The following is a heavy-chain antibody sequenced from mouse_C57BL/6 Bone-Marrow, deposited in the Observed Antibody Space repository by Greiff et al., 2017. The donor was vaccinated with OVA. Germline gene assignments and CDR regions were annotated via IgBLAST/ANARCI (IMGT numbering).Heavy chain of an antibody. J-gene: IGHJ2*01. D-gene: IGHD1-1*01. V-gene: IGHV1-64*01. CDR3: ARKRWVVGDY. Sequence: VQLQQPGAELVKPGASVKLSCKASGYTFTSYWMHWVKQRPGQGLEWIGMIHPNSGSTNYNEKFKSKATLTVDKSSSTAYMQLSSLTSEASAVYYCARKRWVVGDYWGQGTTLTVSS. CDR2: IHPNSGST. CDR1: GYTFTSYW.